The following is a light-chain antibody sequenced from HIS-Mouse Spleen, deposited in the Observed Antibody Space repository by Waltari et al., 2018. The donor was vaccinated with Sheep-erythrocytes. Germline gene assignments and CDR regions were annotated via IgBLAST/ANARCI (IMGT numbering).Light chain of an antibody. V-gene: IGLV2-11*01. CDR2: DVS. Sequence: QSALTQPPSVSGSPGQSVPISCTGTSSDVGGYNYVSWYQQHPGQAPKLMIYDVSKRPSGVPDRFSGSKSGNTASLTISGLQAEDEADYYCCSYAGSYNHVFATGIKVTVL. CDR3: CSYAGSYNHV. CDR1: SSDVGGYNY. J-gene: IGLJ1*01.